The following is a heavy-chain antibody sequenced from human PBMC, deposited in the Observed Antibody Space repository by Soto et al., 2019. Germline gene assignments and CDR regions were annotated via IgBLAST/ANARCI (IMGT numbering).Heavy chain of an antibody. J-gene: IGHJ6*02. V-gene: IGHV4-39*01. CDR3: VQGRGYSVYYYYYGMDV. CDR2: IYYSGST. CDR1: GGSISSSSYY. Sequence: SETLSLTCTVSGGSISSSSYYWGWIRQPPGKGLEWIGSIYYSGSTYYNPSLKSRVTISVDTSKNQFSLKLSSVTAADTAVYYCVQGRGYSVYYYYYGMDVWGQGTTVTVSS. D-gene: IGHD5-12*01.